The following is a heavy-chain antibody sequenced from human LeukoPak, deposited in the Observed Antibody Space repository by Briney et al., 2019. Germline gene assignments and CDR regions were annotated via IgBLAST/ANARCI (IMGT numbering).Heavy chain of an antibody. D-gene: IGHD3-3*01. CDR2: INPNSGDS. CDR3: ARGGSTISGVVDY. J-gene: IGHJ4*02. V-gene: IGHV1-2*02. CDR1: GYTFTGNY. Sequence: SVKVSCKASGYTFTGNYMHWVRQAPGQGLVCMGWINPNSGDSNYAQKFQGRVTMTRDTSISTVYMELRRLRSDDTAVYYCARGGSTISGVVDYWGQGTLVTVSS.